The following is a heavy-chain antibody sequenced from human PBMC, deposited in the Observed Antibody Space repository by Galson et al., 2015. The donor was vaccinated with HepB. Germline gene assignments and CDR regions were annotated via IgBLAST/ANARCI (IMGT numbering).Heavy chain of an antibody. CDR3: TTDLIIDYGDYSDY. D-gene: IGHD4-17*01. Sequence: SLRLSCAASGFTFSNAWMSWVRQAPGKGLEWVGRIKSKTDGGTTDYAAPVKGRFTISRDDSKNTLYLQMNSLKTEDTAVYYCTTDLIIDYGDYSDYWGQGTLVTVSS. CDR1: GFTFSNAW. V-gene: IGHV3-15*01. CDR2: IKSKTDGGTT. J-gene: IGHJ4*02.